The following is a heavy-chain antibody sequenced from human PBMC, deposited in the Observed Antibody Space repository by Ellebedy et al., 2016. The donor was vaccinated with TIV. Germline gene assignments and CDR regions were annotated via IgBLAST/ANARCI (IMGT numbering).Heavy chain of an antibody. CDR1: GFTFSSFA. Sequence: GESLKISCAASGFTFSSFAMSWVRQAPGKGLEWVAGFSDSTYYADSVKGRFTISRDNSKTTLYLQMNSLRAEDTAIYYCAKGRSGTYIHHAFDFWGQGTLVTVSS. J-gene: IGHJ4*02. CDR3: AKGRSGTYIHHAFDF. CDR2: FSDST. V-gene: IGHV3-23*01. D-gene: IGHD1-14*01.